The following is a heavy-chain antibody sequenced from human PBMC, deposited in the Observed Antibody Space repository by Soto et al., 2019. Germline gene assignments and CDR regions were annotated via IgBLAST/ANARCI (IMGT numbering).Heavy chain of an antibody. CDR3: AKGTHYYYDSSGYYHRLGFQH. CDR1: GFTFSSYG. CDR2: ISYDGSNK. J-gene: IGHJ1*01. Sequence: GGSLRLSCAASGFTFSSYGMHWVRQAPGKGLEWVAVISYDGSNKYYADSVKGRFTISRDNSKNTLYLQMNSLRAEDTAVYYCAKGTHYYYDSSGYYHRLGFQHWGQGTLVTVSS. V-gene: IGHV3-30*18. D-gene: IGHD3-22*01.